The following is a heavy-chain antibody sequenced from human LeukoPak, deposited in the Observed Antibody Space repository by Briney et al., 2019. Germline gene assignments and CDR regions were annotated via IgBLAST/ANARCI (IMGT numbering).Heavy chain of an antibody. Sequence: VASVKVSCKASGYTFTSYYMHWVRQAPGQGLEWMGIINPSGGSTSYAQKFQGRVTMPRDTSTSTVYMELSSLRSEDTAVYYCARVKPNYYDSSAYGTFDIWGQGTMVTVSS. CDR2: INPSGGST. CDR3: ARVKPNYYDSSAYGTFDI. V-gene: IGHV1-46*01. J-gene: IGHJ3*02. D-gene: IGHD3-22*01. CDR1: GYTFTSYY.